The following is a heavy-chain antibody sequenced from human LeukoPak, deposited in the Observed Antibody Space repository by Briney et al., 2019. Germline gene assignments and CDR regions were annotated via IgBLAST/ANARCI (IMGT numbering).Heavy chain of an antibody. J-gene: IGHJ3*02. CDR3: ARELSHSSSWINDAFDI. CDR1: GFTFSSYW. D-gene: IGHD6-13*01. CDR2: IKQDGSEE. Sequence: GGSLILSCAASGFTFSSYWMSWVRQAPGKGLEWVANIKQDGSEEYYVDSVKGRFTISRDNAKNSLYLQMNSLRAEDTAVYYCARELSHSSSWINDAFDIWGQGTMVTVSS. V-gene: IGHV3-7*01.